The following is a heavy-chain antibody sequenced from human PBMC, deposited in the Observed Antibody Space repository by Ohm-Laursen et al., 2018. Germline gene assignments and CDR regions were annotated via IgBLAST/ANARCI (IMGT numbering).Heavy chain of an antibody. CDR2: IFSGGDT. Sequence: SLRLSCAASGFTFSSYSMNWVRQAPEKGLEWVSVIFSGGDTLYADSVKGRFSVSRDSSSNTLFLQMNSLRAADTVVYYCAKVDYGDYVVGAFDIWGQGTMVTVSS. J-gene: IGHJ3*02. CDR3: AKVDYGDYVVGAFDI. D-gene: IGHD4-17*01. V-gene: IGHV3-53*01. CDR1: GFTFSSYS.